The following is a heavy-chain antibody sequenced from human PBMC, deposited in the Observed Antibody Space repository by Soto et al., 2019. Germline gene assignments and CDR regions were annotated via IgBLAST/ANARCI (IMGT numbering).Heavy chain of an antibody. CDR1: GGTFSSYA. D-gene: IGHD3-3*01. CDR3: VRSRFLEWLTNYYYYGMDV. V-gene: IGHV1-69*01. CDR2: IIPIFGTA. Sequence: QVQLVQSGAEVKKPGSSVKVSCKASGGTFSSYAISWVRQAPGQGLEWMGGIIPIFGTANYAQKFQGRVTITADESTSTAYMELSSLRSEDTAVYYCVRSRFLEWLTNYYYYGMDVWGQGTTVTVSS. J-gene: IGHJ6*02.